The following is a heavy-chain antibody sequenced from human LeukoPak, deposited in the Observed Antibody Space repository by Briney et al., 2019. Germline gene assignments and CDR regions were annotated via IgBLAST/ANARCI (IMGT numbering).Heavy chain of an antibody. V-gene: IGHV4-4*07. CDR3: ARVYYSSSYDYWYFDL. D-gene: IGHD6-13*01. Sequence: SETLSLTCTVSGGSISSYYWSWIRQPAGKGLEWIGRIYTSGSTNYNPSLKSRVTMSVDTSKNQFSLKLSSVTAADTAVYYCARVYYSSSYDYWYFDLWGRGTLATVSS. J-gene: IGHJ2*01. CDR1: GGSISSYY. CDR2: IYTSGST.